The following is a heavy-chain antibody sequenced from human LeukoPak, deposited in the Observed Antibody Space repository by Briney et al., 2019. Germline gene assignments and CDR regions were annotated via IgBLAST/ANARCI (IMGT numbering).Heavy chain of an antibody. CDR3: ATDFFDRITHSLGYFDL. CDR1: GYTFTSYY. CDR2: FDPEDGET. V-gene: IGHV1-24*01. Sequence: GASVKVSCKASGYTFTSYYMHWVRQAPGKGLEWMGGFDPEDGETIYAQKFQGRVTMTEDTSTDTAYMELSSLRSEDTAVYYCATDFFDRITHSLGYFDLWGRGTLVTVSS. D-gene: IGHD3-10*01. J-gene: IGHJ2*01.